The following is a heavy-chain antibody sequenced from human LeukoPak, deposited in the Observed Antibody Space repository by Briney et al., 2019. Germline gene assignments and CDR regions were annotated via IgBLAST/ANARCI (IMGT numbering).Heavy chain of an antibody. Sequence: SETLSLTCTVSSYSISSGYYWGWIRQPPGKGLEWIGSIYYSGSTYYNPSLKSRVTISVDTSKNQFSLKLSSVTAADTAVYYCARVQSRLSWFDPWGQGTLVTVSS. CDR3: ARVQSRLSWFDP. CDR2: IYYSGST. CDR1: SYSISSGYY. V-gene: IGHV4-38-2*02. J-gene: IGHJ5*02.